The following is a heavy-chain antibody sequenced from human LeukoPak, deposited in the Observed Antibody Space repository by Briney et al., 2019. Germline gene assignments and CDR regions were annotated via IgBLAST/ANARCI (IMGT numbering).Heavy chain of an antibody. J-gene: IGHJ6*04. CDR1: GFTFSSYG. V-gene: IGHV3-30*18. Sequence: PGGSLRLSCAASGFTFSSYGMHWVPQAPGKGLEWVAVISYDGSNKYYADSVKGRFTISRDNSKNTLYLQMNSLRAEDTAVYYCAKCTRSYDFGDYGMDVWGKGTTVTVSS. CDR3: AKCTRSYDFGDYGMDV. D-gene: IGHD3/OR15-3a*01. CDR2: ISYDGSNK.